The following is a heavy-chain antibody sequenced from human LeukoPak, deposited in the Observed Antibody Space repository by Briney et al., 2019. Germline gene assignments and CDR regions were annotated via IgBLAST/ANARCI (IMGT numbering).Heavy chain of an antibody. CDR1: GFTFSSYA. V-gene: IGHV3-23*01. D-gene: IGHD6-19*01. Sequence: GGSLRLSCAASGFTFSSYAMSWVRQAPGKGLEWVSAISGSGGSTYYAGSVKGRFTISRDNSKNTLYLQMNSLRAEDTAVYYCAKVGDSSGWYAGGLDYWGQGTLVTVSS. CDR2: ISGSGGST. J-gene: IGHJ4*02. CDR3: AKVGDSSGWYAGGLDY.